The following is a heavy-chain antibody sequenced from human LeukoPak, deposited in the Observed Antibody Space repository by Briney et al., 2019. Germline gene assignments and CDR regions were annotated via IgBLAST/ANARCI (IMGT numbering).Heavy chain of an antibody. CDR3: ARDGLTETTRDSDY. V-gene: IGHV3-74*01. D-gene: IGHD4-11*01. Sequence: GGSLRLSCAASGFTFSRYWMHWVRQAPGKGLVCVSRINSDGSSTSYADSVKGRFTISRDNAKNTLYLQMNSLTVEDTAVYYCARDGLTETTRDSDYWGQGTLVTVSS. CDR1: GFTFSRYW. CDR2: INSDGSST. J-gene: IGHJ4*02.